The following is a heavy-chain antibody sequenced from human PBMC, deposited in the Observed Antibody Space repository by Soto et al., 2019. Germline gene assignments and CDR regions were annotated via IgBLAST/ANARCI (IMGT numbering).Heavy chain of an antibody. CDR3: ARKPAAISRYWYFDL. Sequence: QVQLQESGPGLVKPSDTLSLTCAVSGYSISSSNWWGWIRQPPGKGLEWIGYLYYSGSTYYNPSLTSRVTRSVDTSKKQVSLKLSSVTAMDTAVYYCARKPAAISRYWYFDLWGRGTLVTVSS. V-gene: IGHV4-28*01. CDR2: LYYSGST. D-gene: IGHD2-2*02. J-gene: IGHJ2*01. CDR1: GYSISSSNW.